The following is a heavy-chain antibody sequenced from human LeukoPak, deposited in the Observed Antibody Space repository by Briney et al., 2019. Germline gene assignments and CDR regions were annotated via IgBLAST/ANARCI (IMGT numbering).Heavy chain of an antibody. CDR1: GGSISSGGYY. V-gene: IGHV4-30-2*01. CDR3: ARRYCSGGSCFHFDY. D-gene: IGHD2-15*01. Sequence: SETLSLTCTVSGGSISSGGYYWSWIRQPPGKGLEWIGYIYHSGSTYYNPSLKSRVTISVDKSKNQFSLKLSSVTAADTAVYYCARRYCSGGSCFHFDYWGQGALVTVSS. CDR2: IYHSGST. J-gene: IGHJ4*02.